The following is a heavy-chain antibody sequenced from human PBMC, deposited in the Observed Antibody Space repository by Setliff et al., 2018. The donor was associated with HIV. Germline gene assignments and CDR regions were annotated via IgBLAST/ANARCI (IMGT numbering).Heavy chain of an antibody. CDR2: ISAAGTI. J-gene: IGHJ4*01. CDR1: GGSISSYY. CDR3: ARDEGRATGSWWDQSASWYLDY. V-gene: IGHV4-4*07. D-gene: IGHD6-13*01. Sequence: PSETLSLTCTVSGGSISSYYWSWIRQPAGKRLEFIGRISAAGTINYNPSLRSRVTLLVDTSENQFSLTVNSVTAADTAMYFCARDEGRATGSWWDQSASWYLDYWGHGILVTVSS.